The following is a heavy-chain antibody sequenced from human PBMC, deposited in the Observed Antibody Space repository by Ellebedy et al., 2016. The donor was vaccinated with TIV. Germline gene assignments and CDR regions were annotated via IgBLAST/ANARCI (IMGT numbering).Heavy chain of an antibody. V-gene: IGHV3-74*01. J-gene: IGHJ4*02. CDR3: ARSRDGYNFIGDY. CDR2: INSDGSST. D-gene: IGHD5-24*01. CDR1: GFTFSSYW. Sequence: PGESLKISCAASGFTFSSYWMHWVRQAPGKGLVWVSRINSDGSSTSYADSVKGRFTISRDNAKNTLYLQMNSLRAEDTAVYYCARSRDGYNFIGDYWGQGTLVTVSS.